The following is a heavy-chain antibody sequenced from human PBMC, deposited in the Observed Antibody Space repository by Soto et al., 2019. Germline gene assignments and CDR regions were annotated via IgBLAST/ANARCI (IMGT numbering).Heavy chain of an antibody. CDR2: ISGSGGST. V-gene: IGHV3-23*01. J-gene: IGHJ6*03. CDR1: GVTFSSYA. CDR3: AKGDCSSTSCYDYYYYYMDV. D-gene: IGHD2-2*01. Sequence: GGSLRLSCAAAGVTFSSYAMSWVRQATGKGLEWVSAISGSGGSTYYADSVKGRFTISRDNSKNTLYLQMNSLRAEDTAVYYCAKGDCSSTSCYDYYYYYMDVWGKGTTVTVSS.